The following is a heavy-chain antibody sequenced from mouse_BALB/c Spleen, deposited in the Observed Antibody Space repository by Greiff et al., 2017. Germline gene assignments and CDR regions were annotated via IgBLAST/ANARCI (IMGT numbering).Heavy chain of an antibody. J-gene: IGHJ4*01. Sequence: EVQGVESGGGLVKPGGSRKLSCAASGFTFSSFGMHWVRQAPEKGLEWVAYISSGSSTIYYADTVKGRFTISRDNPKNTLFLQMTSLRSEDTAMYYCARGEFYAMDYWGQGTSVTVSS. CDR2: ISSGSSTI. V-gene: IGHV5-17*02. CDR3: ARGEFYAMDY. CDR1: GFTFSSFG.